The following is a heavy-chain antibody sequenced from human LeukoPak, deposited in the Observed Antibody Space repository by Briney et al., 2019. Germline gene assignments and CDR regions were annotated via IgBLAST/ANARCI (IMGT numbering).Heavy chain of an antibody. V-gene: IGHV3-23*01. CDR2: ISGSGGST. Sequence: SGGSLRLSCAASGFTFSSYAMSWVRQAPGKGLEWVSAISGSGGSTYYADSVKGRFTISRDNSKNTLYLQMNSLRAEDTAVYYCAKGGPSARITIFGVFKSWFDPWGQGTLVTVSS. J-gene: IGHJ5*02. CDR1: GFTFSSYA. D-gene: IGHD3-3*01. CDR3: AKGGPSARITIFGVFKSWFDP.